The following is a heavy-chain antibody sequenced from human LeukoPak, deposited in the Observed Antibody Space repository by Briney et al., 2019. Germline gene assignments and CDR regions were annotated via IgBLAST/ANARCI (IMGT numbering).Heavy chain of an antibody. CDR3: ARQTVVTEFVPFDY. CDR2: IYPGDSDT. V-gene: IGHV5-51*01. Sequence: GESLKISCKGSGYIFTTSWIGWVRQMPGKGLEWMGIIYPGDSDTRYSPSFQGQVTISADKSISTAYLQWSSLKASDTAMYYCARQTVVTEFVPFDYWGQGTLVTVSS. J-gene: IGHJ4*02. CDR1: GYIFTTSW. D-gene: IGHD3-22*01.